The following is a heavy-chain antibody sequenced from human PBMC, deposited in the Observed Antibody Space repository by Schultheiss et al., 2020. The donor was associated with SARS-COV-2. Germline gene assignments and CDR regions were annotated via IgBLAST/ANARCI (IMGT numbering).Heavy chain of an antibody. V-gene: IGHV4-4*07. CDR2: IYTSGST. J-gene: IGHJ5*02. Sequence: SETLSLTCTVSGGSISSYYWSWIRQPAGKGLEWIGRIYTSGSTNYNPSLKSRVTMSVDTSKNQFSPKLSSVTAADTAVYYCVMSGKLDWGPIDNWFDPWGQGTLVTVSS. D-gene: IGHD3-16*01. CDR3: VMSGKLDWGPIDNWFDP. CDR1: GGSISSYY.